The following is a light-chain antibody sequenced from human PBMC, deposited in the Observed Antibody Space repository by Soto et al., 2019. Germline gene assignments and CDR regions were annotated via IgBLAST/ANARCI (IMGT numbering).Light chain of an antibody. Sequence: IQMTQSPSTLSASVGDRVTITCRASQSISSWLAWYQQKPGKAPKLLIYDASSLESGVPSRFSGSGSGTEFTLTISSLQPDDFATYYCQQYNGYRWTFGQGTKVDIK. V-gene: IGKV1-5*01. J-gene: IGKJ1*01. CDR1: QSISSW. CDR3: QQYNGYRWT. CDR2: DAS.